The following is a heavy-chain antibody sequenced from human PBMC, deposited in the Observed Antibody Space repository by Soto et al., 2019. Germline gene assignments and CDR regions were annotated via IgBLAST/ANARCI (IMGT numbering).Heavy chain of an antibody. CDR3: ARDQPVGYCTNGVCYNHYYYGMDV. D-gene: IGHD2-8*01. CDR2: IYTSGST. CDR1: GGSISSYY. V-gene: IGHV4-4*07. J-gene: IGHJ6*02. Sequence: PSETLSLTCTVSGGSISSYYWSWIRQPAGKGLEWIGRIYTSGSTNYNPSLKSRVTMSVDTSKNQFSLKLSSVTAADTAVYYCARDQPVGYCTNGVCYNHYYYGMDVWGQGTTVTVSS.